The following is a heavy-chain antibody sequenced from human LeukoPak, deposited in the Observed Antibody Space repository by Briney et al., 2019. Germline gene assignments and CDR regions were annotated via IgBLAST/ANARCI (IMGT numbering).Heavy chain of an antibody. V-gene: IGHV3-21*01. CDR3: AREYYGAGTYCPDY. J-gene: IGHJ4*02. D-gene: IGHD3-10*01. CDR2: ISSNSDYI. Sequence: PGGSLRLSCAASGFTFSSYSMNWVRQAPGKGLEWVSSISSNSDYIYYADSVRGRFTISRDNAKNSLLLQMDSLRADDTAVYYCAREYYGAGTYCPDYWGQGTLVTVSS. CDR1: GFTFSSYS.